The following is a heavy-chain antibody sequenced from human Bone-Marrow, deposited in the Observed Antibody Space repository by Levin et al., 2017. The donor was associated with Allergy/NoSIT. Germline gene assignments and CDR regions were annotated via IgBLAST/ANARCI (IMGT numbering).Heavy chain of an antibody. CDR1: GFTFSDYS. J-gene: IGHJ3*01. CDR2: ISSDSSDL. CDR3: VRGIIGDVRVAHKEASDV. D-gene: IGHD2/OR15-2a*01. V-gene: IGHV3-21*01. Sequence: VASVKVSCIVSGFTFSDYSIYWVRQAPGKGLEWISSISSDSSDLYYADSVKGRFTISRDNAKNSLNLQVSSLRAEDTAVYHCVRGIIGDVRVAHKEASDVWGQGTMVTVSS.